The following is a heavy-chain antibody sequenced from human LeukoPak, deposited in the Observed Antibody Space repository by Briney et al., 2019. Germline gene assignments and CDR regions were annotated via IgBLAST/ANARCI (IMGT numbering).Heavy chain of an antibody. D-gene: IGHD2-2*01. J-gene: IGHJ3*02. V-gene: IGHV4-38-2*02. CDR2: IHHIGST. CDR3: ARDPNSPAALNGANAFDI. Sequence: SETLSLTCNVSGYSISNGFYWGWIRQPPGKGLEWIANIHHIGSTYYNPSLESRVTMSVDTSKNQFSLKLSSVTAADTAVYYCARDPNSPAALNGANAFDIWGQGTMVTVSS. CDR1: GYSISNGFY.